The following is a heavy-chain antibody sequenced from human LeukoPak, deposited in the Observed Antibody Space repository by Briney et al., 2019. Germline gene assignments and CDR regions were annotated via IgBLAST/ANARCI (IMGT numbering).Heavy chain of an antibody. D-gene: IGHD6-19*01. CDR2: ISGRGGHT. Sequence: GGSLRLSCAASGFIFRSYAMSWVRQAPGKGLEWVSAISGRGGHTYYADSVKGRFIISRDNSKNTLYLQMNSLRAEDTAVYYCAKGSRSIAVDNLCDYWGQGSLVTVSS. CDR3: AKGSRSIAVDNLCDY. V-gene: IGHV3-23*01. J-gene: IGHJ4*02. CDR1: GFIFRSYA.